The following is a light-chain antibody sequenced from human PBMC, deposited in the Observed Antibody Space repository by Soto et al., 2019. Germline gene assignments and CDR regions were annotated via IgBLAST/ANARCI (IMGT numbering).Light chain of an antibody. CDR2: DVS. CDR1: SSDVGAYNF. J-gene: IGLJ3*02. Sequence: QSALTQPASVSGSPGQSISISCTGTSSDVGAYNFVSWYQRHPGKAPKLMIYDVSNRPSGVSIRFSGSKSGNTASLTISGLQAEDEADYYCSSYTSTSTVVFGGGTKLTVL. CDR3: SSYTSTSTVV. V-gene: IGLV2-14*03.